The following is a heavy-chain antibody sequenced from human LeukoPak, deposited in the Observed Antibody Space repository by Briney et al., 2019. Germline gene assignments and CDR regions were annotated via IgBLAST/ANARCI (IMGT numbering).Heavy chain of an antibody. D-gene: IGHD4-17*01. V-gene: IGHV4-4*02. CDR2: IYHSGST. J-gene: IGHJ2*01. Sequence: PSGTLSLTCAASGGAISSSKWWSWVRPPPGKGLEWIGEIYHSGSTNNNPSLKSRVTISVDRSKNQFALKLSSVTAAATAVYYCARVLDYDWYFDLWGRGTLVTVSS. CDR1: GGAISSSKW. CDR3: ARVLDYDWYFDL.